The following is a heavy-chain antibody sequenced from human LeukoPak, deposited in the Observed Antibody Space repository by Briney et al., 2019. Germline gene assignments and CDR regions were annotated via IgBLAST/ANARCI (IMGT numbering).Heavy chain of an antibody. CDR2: IIPIFGTA. Sequence: GASVKVSCKASGGTFSSYAISWVRQAPGQGLEWMGGIIPIFGTANYAQKFQGRVTITADKSTSTAYMELSSLRSEDTAVYYCARAGYGDYDWYYMDVWGKGTTVTVSS. D-gene: IGHD4-17*01. J-gene: IGHJ6*03. CDR3: ARAGYGDYDWYYMDV. V-gene: IGHV1-69*06. CDR1: GGTFSSYA.